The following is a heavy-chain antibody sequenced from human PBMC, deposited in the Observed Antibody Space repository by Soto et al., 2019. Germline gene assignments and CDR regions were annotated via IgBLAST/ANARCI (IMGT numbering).Heavy chain of an antibody. CDR2: IHHSGST. V-gene: IGHV4-4*02. D-gene: IGHD1-26*01. CDR1: GGSISISNW. CDR3: ARGGYYFYMDV. Sequence: QVQLQESGPGLVKPSETLSLTCAVSGGSISISNWWSWVRQTPGKGLERIGQIHHSGSTNYSPSLTSRVTISVDKSKNEFSLKMKSVTAAETAVYYCARGGYYFYMDVWGKGTTVTVSS. J-gene: IGHJ6*03.